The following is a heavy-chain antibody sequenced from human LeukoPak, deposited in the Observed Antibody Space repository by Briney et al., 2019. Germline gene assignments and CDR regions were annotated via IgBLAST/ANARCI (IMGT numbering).Heavy chain of an antibody. J-gene: IGHJ4*02. D-gene: IGHD6-19*01. CDR1: GFTFSSYG. Sequence: GGSLRLSCAASGFTFSSYGMHWVRQAPGKGLEWVAVIWYDGSNKYYADSVKGRFTISRDNSKNTLYLQMNSLRAEDTAVYYCAREREGSGWFGYFDYWGQGTLVTVSS. CDR2: IWYDGSNK. CDR3: AREREGSGWFGYFDY. V-gene: IGHV3-33*01.